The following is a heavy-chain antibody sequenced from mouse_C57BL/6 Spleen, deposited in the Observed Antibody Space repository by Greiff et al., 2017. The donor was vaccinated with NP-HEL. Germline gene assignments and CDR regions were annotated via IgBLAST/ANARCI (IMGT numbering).Heavy chain of an antibody. Sequence: VQLQQPGAELVMPGASVKLSCKASGYTFTSYWMHWVKQRPGQGLEWIGEIDPSDSYTNYNQKFKGKSTLTVDKSSSTAYMQLSSLTSEDSAVYYCARHVRVFDYWGKGTTLTVSS. CDR1: GYTFTSYW. D-gene: IGHD3-3*01. CDR3: ARHVRVFDY. J-gene: IGHJ2*01. CDR2: IDPSDSYT. V-gene: IGHV1-69*01.